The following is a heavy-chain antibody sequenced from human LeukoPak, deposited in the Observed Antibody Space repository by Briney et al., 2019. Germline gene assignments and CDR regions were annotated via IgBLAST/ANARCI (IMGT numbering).Heavy chain of an antibody. J-gene: IGHJ4*02. V-gene: IGHV3-20*04. CDR1: GFTFANYG. CDR2: INWSGDNT. CDR3: ARDLSSNWNNLAY. Sequence: AGSLRLSCEDSGFTFANYGLSWVRQAPRKGLEWVAGINWSGDNTFYSDSVKGRFTISRDNTKKTLYLQMNNLRGEDTATYYCARDLSSNWNNLAYWGQGTLVTVSS. D-gene: IGHD1/OR15-1a*01.